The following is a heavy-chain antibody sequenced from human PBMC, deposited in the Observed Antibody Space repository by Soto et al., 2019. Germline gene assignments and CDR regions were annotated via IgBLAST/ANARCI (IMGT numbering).Heavy chain of an antibody. CDR1: GFTFSSYA. J-gene: IGHJ4*02. CDR3: AKASPIYYLWSGYFFDY. CDR2: ISGSGGST. Sequence: EVQLLESGGGLVQPGGSLRLSCAASGFTFSSYAMSWVRQAPGKGLEWVSAISGSGGSTYYADSVKGRFTISRDNSKNTLYLQMNSLRAEDTAVYYCAKASPIYYLWSGYFFDYWGQGTLVTVSS. V-gene: IGHV3-23*01. D-gene: IGHD3-3*01.